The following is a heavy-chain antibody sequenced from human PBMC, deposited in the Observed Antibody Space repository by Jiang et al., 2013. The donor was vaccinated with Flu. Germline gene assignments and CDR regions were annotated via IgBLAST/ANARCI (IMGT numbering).Heavy chain of an antibody. V-gene: IGHV3-73*01. CDR3: TRLNGFGESYYYYYGMDV. J-gene: IGHJ6*02. D-gene: IGHD3-10*01. CDR2: IRSKANSYAT. CDR1: GFTFSGSA. Sequence: QLLESGGGLVQPGGSLKLSCAASGFTFSGSAMHWVRQASGKGLEWVGRIRSKANSYATAYAASVKGRFTISRDDSKNTAYLQMNSLKTEDTAVYYCTRLNGFGESYYYYYGMDVWGQGTTVTVSS.